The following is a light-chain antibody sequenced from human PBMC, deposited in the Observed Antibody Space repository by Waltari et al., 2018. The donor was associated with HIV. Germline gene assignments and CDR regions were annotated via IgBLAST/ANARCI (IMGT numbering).Light chain of an antibody. Sequence: QSVLTQPPPVSGAPGQRVTISCTGGSSTLGAGHVVPRFQQLPGTAPKLLIYGNTNRPSGVPDRFSGSKSGTSASLAITGLQAEDEADYYCQSYDSGLTAYVFGTGTKVTVL. CDR1: SSTLGAGHV. V-gene: IGLV1-40*01. CDR2: GNT. CDR3: QSYDSGLTAYV. J-gene: IGLJ1*01.